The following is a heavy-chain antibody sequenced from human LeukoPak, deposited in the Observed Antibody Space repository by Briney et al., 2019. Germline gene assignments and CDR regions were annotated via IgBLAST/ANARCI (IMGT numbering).Heavy chain of an antibody. Sequence: ASVKVSCKASGYTFTGYYIHWVRQAPGQGLEWMGWIDPNSGGTNYAQKFRGRVTMTRDTSISTAYMELSSLRAEDTAVYYCARDVEQIAVAGYFDYWGQGTLVTVSS. CDR3: ARDVEQIAVAGYFDY. CDR2: IDPNSGGT. D-gene: IGHD6-19*01. CDR1: GYTFTGYY. V-gene: IGHV1-2*02. J-gene: IGHJ4*02.